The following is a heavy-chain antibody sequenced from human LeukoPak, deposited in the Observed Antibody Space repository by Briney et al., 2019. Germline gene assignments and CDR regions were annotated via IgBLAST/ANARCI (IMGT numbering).Heavy chain of an antibody. CDR3: SRDSSGYYDAFDM. D-gene: IGHD3-22*01. Sequence: PGGSLRLSCAAPGFTLSSYWMHSVRRAPGKGLVWVARINTHGTSTGGADSVKSRFTISRDNTENTLYLQMNSLRAEDTSVYYCSRDSSGYYDAFDMWGQGTMVTVSS. V-gene: IGHV3-74*01. CDR1: GFTLSSYW. CDR2: INTHGTST. J-gene: IGHJ3*02.